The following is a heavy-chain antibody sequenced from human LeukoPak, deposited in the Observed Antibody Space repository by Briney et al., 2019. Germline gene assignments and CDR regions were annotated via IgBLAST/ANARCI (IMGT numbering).Heavy chain of an antibody. J-gene: IGHJ4*02. D-gene: IGHD3-22*01. CDR3: ARSYDMGFEILD. CDR2: IYHSGST. V-gene: IGHV4-30-2*01. CDR1: GGSISSGGYS. Sequence: PSETLSLTCTVSGGSISSGGYSWSWIRQPPGKGLEWIGYIYHSGSTYYYPSLKSRVTISVDRSKNQFSLKLSSVTAADTAVYYCARSYDMGFEILDWGQGTLVTVSS.